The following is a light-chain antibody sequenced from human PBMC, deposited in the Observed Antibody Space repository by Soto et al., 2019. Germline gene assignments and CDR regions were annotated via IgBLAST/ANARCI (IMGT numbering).Light chain of an antibody. Sequence: DIELTQSPGTRSGSVGERATLSCRASQSVSSSYLAWYQQKPGQAPRLLIYGASSRATGIPDRFSGSGSGTDFTLTISRLEPEDFGVYYCQQYGSSPWTFGQGTKVDIK. CDR2: GAS. CDR3: QQYGSSPWT. CDR1: QSVSSSY. V-gene: IGKV3-20*01. J-gene: IGKJ1*01.